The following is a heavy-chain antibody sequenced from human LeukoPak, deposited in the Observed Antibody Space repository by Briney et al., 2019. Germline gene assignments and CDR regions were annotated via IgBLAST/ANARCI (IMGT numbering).Heavy chain of an antibody. V-gene: IGHV1-18*01. Sequence: ASVKVSCKASGYTFTSYGISWVRQAPGQGLEWMGWISAYNGNTNYAQKLQGRVTMTTDTSTSTAYMELRRLRSDDTAVYYCARDEAYCGGDCYSGGFDYWGQGTLVTVSS. J-gene: IGHJ4*02. CDR3: ARDEAYCGGDCYSGGFDY. CDR2: ISAYNGNT. CDR1: GYTFTSYG. D-gene: IGHD2-21*02.